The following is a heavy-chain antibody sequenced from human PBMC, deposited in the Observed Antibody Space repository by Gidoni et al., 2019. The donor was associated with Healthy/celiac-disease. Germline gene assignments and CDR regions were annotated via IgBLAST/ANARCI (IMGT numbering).Heavy chain of an antibody. CDR1: GFTFSTYG. V-gene: IGHV3-30*18. J-gene: IGHJ1*01. Sequence: QVQLVESGGGVVQPGRSLRLSCAASGFTFSTYGMHWVRQAPGKGLEWVAVISYDGSNKYYADSVKGRFTISRDNSKNTLYLQMNSLRAEDTAVYYCAKGEGASGLFGGFQHWGQGTLVTVSS. CDR2: ISYDGSNK. D-gene: IGHD3-10*02. CDR3: AKGEGASGLFGGFQH.